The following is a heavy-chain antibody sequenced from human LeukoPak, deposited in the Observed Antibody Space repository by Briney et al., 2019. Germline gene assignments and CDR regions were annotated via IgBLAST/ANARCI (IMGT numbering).Heavy chain of an antibody. Sequence: GGSLRLSCAASGFTFSSYSMNWVRQAPGKGLEWVANIKQDGSEKYYVDSVKGRFTISRDNAKNSLYLQMNSLRAEDTAVYYCARVVGDLGDYWGQGTLVTVSS. CDR3: ARVVGDLGDY. J-gene: IGHJ4*02. CDR1: GFTFSSYS. CDR2: IKQDGSEK. D-gene: IGHD2-21*02. V-gene: IGHV3-7*01.